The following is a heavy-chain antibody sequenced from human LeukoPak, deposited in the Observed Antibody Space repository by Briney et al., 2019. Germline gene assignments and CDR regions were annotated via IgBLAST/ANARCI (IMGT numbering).Heavy chain of an antibody. V-gene: IGHV3-21*01. J-gene: IGHJ4*02. CDR3: ARDGPNYDILTGYYSGYYFDY. D-gene: IGHD3-9*01. CDR1: GFTFSSYS. CDR2: ISSSSSYI. Sequence: PGGPLRLSCAASGFTFSSYSMNWVRQAPGKGLEWVSSISSSSSYIYYADSVKGRFTISRDNAKNSLYLQMNSLRAEDTAVYYCARDGPNYDILTGYYSGYYFDYWGQGTLVTVSS.